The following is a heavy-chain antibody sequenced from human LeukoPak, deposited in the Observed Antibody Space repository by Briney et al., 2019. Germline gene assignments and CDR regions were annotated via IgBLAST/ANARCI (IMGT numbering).Heavy chain of an antibody. J-gene: IGHJ4*02. D-gene: IGHD3-10*01. Sequence: PGGSLRLSCAASGFTFGSYWMTWVRQAPGKGLEWVASINQDGGEKQFVDSVKGRFTISRDNAENSVYLQMSSLRAEDTAVYFCAREPSYGPGNYCEYWGQGTLVTVSS. CDR1: GFTFGSYW. CDR2: INQDGGEK. V-gene: IGHV3-7*01. CDR3: AREPSYGPGNYCEY.